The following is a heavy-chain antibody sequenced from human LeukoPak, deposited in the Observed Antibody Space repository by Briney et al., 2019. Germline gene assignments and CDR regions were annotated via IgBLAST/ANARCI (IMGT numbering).Heavy chain of an antibody. D-gene: IGHD2-15*01. V-gene: IGHV4-30-4*01. CDR1: GGSISSGDYY. J-gene: IGHJ4*02. CDR3: ARVGCGGGSCYPYY. CDR2: IYYSGST. Sequence: SQTLSLTCTVSGGSISSGDYYWSWIRQPPGKGLEWIGYIYYSGSTYYNPSLKSRVTISVDTSKNQFSLKLSSVTAADTAVYYCARVGCGGGSCYPYYWGQGTLVTVSS.